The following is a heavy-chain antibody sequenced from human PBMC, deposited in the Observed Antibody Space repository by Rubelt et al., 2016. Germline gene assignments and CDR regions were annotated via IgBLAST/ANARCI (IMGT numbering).Heavy chain of an antibody. V-gene: IGHV4-39*01. CDR3: ATTAADLYNWFDP. D-gene: IGHD6-13*01. CDR2: INHSGST. Sequence: QVQLQESGPGLVKPSETLSLTCTVSGGSISSSSYFWGWIRQPPGKGLEWIGEINHSGSTYYNPSLKSRVTISVDTSKNQYSLKLSAVTAADTAVYYCATTAADLYNWFDPWGQGTLVTVSS. J-gene: IGHJ5*02. CDR1: GGSISSSSYF.